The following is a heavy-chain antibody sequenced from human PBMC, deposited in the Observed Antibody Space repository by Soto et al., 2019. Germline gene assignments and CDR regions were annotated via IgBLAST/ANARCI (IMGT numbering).Heavy chain of an antibody. D-gene: IGHD6-13*01. V-gene: IGHV3-33*01. CDR1: GFTFSSYG. Sequence: QVQLVESGGGVVQPGRSLRLSCAASGFTFSSYGMHWVRQAPGKGLEWVAVIWYDGSNKYYADSVKGRFSISRDNSKNTLYLQMNSLRDEDTAVYYCATGGSSSWYVPFDHWGQGTLVTVSS. CDR2: IWYDGSNK. J-gene: IGHJ4*02. CDR3: ATGGSSSWYVPFDH.